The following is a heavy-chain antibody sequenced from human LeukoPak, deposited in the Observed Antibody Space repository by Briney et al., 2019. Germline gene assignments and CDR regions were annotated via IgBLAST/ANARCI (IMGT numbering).Heavy chain of an antibody. V-gene: IGHV3-74*01. J-gene: IGHJ4*02. D-gene: IGHD4-17*01. CDR1: GFTFSYSW. CDR3: ARDFDGPRASDY. CDR2: INTDGSYS. Sequence: GGSLRLSCAASGFTFSYSWMHWFRQTPGKGLVWVSCINTDGSYSTYADSVKGRFTISRDNVRNTLYLQMNSLRAEDSAVYYCARDFDGPRASDYWGQGISVTVSS.